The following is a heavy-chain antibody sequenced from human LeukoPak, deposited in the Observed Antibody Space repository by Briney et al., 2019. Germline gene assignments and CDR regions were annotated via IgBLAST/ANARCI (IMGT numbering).Heavy chain of an antibody. V-gene: IGHV3-30-3*01. D-gene: IGHD2-15*01. CDR1: GFTFSSYA. J-gene: IGHJ2*01. CDR3: AKGLGYCSGGSCYGEVYWYLDL. CDR2: ISYDGSNK. Sequence: SGGSLRLSCAASGFTFSSYAMHWVRQAPGKGLEWVAVISYDGSNKYYADSVKGRFTISRDNAKNSLYLQMNSLRAEDTALYYCAKGLGYCSGGSCYGEVYWYLDLWGRGTLVTVSS.